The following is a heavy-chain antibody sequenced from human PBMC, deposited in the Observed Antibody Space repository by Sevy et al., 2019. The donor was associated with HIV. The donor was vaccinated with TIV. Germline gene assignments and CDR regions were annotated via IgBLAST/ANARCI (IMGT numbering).Heavy chain of an antibody. Sequence: SETLSLTCTVSGGSISSSSYYWGWIRQPPGKGLEWIGRIYYSGSTYYNPSLKSRVIISVDTSKNLFSLKLSSVTAADTAVYYCARRRRVVVVVAATTPFDYWGQGTLVTVSS. J-gene: IGHJ4*02. CDR3: ARRRRVVVVVAATTPFDY. CDR2: IYYSGST. D-gene: IGHD2-15*01. V-gene: IGHV4-39*01. CDR1: GGSISSSSYY.